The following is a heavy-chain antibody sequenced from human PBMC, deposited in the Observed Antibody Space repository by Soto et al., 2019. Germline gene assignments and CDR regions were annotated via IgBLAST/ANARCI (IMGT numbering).Heavy chain of an antibody. CDR2: IDPSDSYT. CDR3: AGTTVTENYYYGMDV. D-gene: IGHD4-4*01. CDR1: GYRFTIYW. Sequence: GGSLKTSWKGSGYRFTIYWISLVLQMPGKGLEWMGRIDPSDSYTNYSPSFQGHVTISADKSISTAYLQWSSLKASDTAMYYCAGTTVTENYYYGMDVWGQGTTVTVSS. V-gene: IGHV5-10-1*01. J-gene: IGHJ6*02.